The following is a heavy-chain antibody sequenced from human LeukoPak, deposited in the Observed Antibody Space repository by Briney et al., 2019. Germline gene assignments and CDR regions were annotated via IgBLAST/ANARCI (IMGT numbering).Heavy chain of an antibody. CDR2: IYRSGST. V-gene: IGHV4-38-2*02. Sequence: SETLSLTCTVSGYSISSGYYWGWIRQPPGKGLEWIGSIYRSGSTYYNPSLKSRVTISVDTSKNQFSLKLSSVTAADTAVYYCARGGYSYAVDYWGQGTLVTVSS. D-gene: IGHD5-18*01. CDR3: ARGGYSYAVDY. J-gene: IGHJ4*02. CDR1: GYSISSGYY.